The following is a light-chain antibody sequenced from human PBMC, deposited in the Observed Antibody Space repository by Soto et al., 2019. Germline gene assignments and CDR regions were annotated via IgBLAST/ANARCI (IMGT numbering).Light chain of an antibody. V-gene: IGLV2-11*01. CDR1: SSNIGDYKY. Sequence: QSALTQPRSVSGSPGQSVTISCTGTSSNIGDYKYVAWYQQSPGKAPKLIIYEVSERPAGVPDRFSGSKSGSTASLTISGLQGEDEADYYCCSYIGTILFGGGTKVTVL. J-gene: IGLJ2*01. CDR2: EVS. CDR3: CSYIGTIL.